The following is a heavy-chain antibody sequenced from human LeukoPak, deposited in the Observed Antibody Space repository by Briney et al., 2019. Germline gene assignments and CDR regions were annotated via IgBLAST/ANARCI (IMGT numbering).Heavy chain of an antibody. J-gene: IGHJ4*02. CDR1: GFTVSSNS. D-gene: IGHD3-16*01. V-gene: IGHV3-53*01. CDR3: ARRAGAYTHPYDY. CDR2: IYSAGST. Sequence: PGGSLRLSSTVSGFTVSSNSMSWVRQAPGKGLEWVSFIYSAGSTHYSDSVKGRFTISIDNSKNTLYLQMNSLRAEDTAVYYCARRAGAYTHPYDYWGQGTLVTVS.